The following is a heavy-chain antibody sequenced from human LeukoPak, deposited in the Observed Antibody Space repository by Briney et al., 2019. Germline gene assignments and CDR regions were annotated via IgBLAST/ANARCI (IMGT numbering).Heavy chain of an antibody. CDR2: INHSGST. Sequence: PSETLSLTCAVYGGSFSGYYWSWIRQPPGKGLEWIGEINHSGSTNYNPSLKSRVSISVDTSKNQFSLRLSSVTAADTAVYYCARGPSLLGGYLMGGLDYWGQGTLVTVSS. CDR1: GGSFSGYY. V-gene: IGHV4-34*01. D-gene: IGHD5-12*01. J-gene: IGHJ4*02. CDR3: ARGPSLLGGYLMGGLDY.